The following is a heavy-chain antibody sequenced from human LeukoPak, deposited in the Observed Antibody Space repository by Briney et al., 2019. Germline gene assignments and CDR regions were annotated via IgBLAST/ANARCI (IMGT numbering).Heavy chain of an antibody. Sequence: SETLSLTCTVSGGSISGSISSSTYYWGWIRQPRGKGLEWIGNIYYSGGTYYNPSLKSRVTISVDTSKNQFSLKVNSVTAADTTVFYCVTSFWSAYYFDYWGQGILVTVSS. CDR2: IYYSGGT. CDR1: GGSISGSISSSTYY. J-gene: IGHJ4*02. CDR3: VTSFWSAYYFDY. D-gene: IGHD3-3*01. V-gene: IGHV4-39*01.